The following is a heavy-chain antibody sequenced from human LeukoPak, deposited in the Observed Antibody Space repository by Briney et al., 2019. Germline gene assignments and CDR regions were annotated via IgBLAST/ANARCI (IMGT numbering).Heavy chain of an antibody. V-gene: IGHV3-48*01. J-gene: IGHJ3*02. CDR3: ARSVYSSSWSDAFDI. CDR2: ISSSSTI. CDR1: GFTFSSYS. D-gene: IGHD6-13*01. Sequence: PGGSLRLSCAASGFTFSSYSMNWVRQAPGKGLEWASYISSSSTIYYADSVKGRFTISRDNAKNSLYLQMNSLRAEDTAVYYCARSVYSSSWSDAFDIWGQGTMVTVSS.